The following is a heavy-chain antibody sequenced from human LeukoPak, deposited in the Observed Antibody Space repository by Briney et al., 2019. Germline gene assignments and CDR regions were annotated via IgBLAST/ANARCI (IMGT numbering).Heavy chain of an antibody. CDR1: GFTFSTYT. CDR3: AKSRSFERRDY. J-gene: IGHJ4*02. D-gene: IGHD1-1*01. CDR2: IGTSSSTI. Sequence: TGGSLRLSCAASGFTFSTYTMNWVRQPPGKGLEWVSNIGTSSSTIYYADSVKGRFTISRDNAKNSLYLQMNSLRAEDTAVYYCAKSRSFERRDYWGQGTLVTVSS. V-gene: IGHV3-48*01.